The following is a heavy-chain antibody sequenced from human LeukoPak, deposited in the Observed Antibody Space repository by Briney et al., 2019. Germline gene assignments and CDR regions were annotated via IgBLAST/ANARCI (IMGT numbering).Heavy chain of an antibody. CDR1: GGSFSGYY. J-gene: IGHJ3*02. Sequence: SETLSLTCAVYGGSFSGYYWSWIRQPPGKGLEWIGEINHSGSTNYNPSLKSRVTISVDTSKNQFSLKLSSVTAADTAVYYCARVPYYYDSPHGDAFDIWGQGTMVTVSS. D-gene: IGHD3-22*01. CDR3: ARVPYYYDSPHGDAFDI. V-gene: IGHV4-34*01. CDR2: INHSGST.